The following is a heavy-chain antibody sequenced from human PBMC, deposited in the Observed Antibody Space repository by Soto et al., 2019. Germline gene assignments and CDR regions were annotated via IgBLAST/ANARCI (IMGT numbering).Heavy chain of an antibody. CDR1: GFTFSMYW. CDR3: ARTCASGGTFNWFDP. CDR2: ISDDGTTT. D-gene: IGHD2-15*01. V-gene: IGHV3-74*01. J-gene: IGHJ5*02. Sequence: PGGSLRLSCVVSGFTFSMYWMHWVRQVPGQGPFWVSRISDDGTTTNYADSVRGRFTISRDNSKNTLYLQMNNLKPDDTAVYYCARTCASGGTFNWFDPWGQGKLVNVSS.